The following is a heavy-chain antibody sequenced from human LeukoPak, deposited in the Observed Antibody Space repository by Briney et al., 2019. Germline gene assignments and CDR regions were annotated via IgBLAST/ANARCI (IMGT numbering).Heavy chain of an antibody. V-gene: IGHV4-61*02. CDR3: AKDGSEYYYDSSGYGT. CDR1: GGSISSGSYY. CDR2: IYTSGST. J-gene: IGHJ5*02. D-gene: IGHD3-22*01. Sequence: PSETLSLTCTVSGGSISSGSYYWSWIRQPAGKGLEWIGRIYTSGSTNYNPSLKSRVTISLDTSKNQFSLKVISMTAADTAVYYCAKDGSEYYYDSSGYGTWGQGTLATVSS.